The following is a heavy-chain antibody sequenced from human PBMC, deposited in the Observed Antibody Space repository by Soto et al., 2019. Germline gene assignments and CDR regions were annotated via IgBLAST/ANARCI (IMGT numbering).Heavy chain of an antibody. CDR3: SYSAYYDFWGCSYSSYFDL. Sequence: SETLSLTCTVSGGSISSGGYYWSWIRQHPGKGLEWIGYIYYSGSTYYNPSLKRRVTISVDTSKNQFSLKLSSVTAADTAVYYWSYSAYYDFWGCSYSSYFDLWGRGTLVTVSS. J-gene: IGHJ2*01. D-gene: IGHD3-3*01. CDR2: IYYSGST. CDR1: GGSISSGGYY. V-gene: IGHV4-31*03.